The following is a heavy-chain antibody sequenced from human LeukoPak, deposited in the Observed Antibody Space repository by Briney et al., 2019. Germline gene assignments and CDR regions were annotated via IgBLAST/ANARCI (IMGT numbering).Heavy chain of an antibody. Sequence: SETLSLTCTVSGGSISSGYYWGWIRQPPGKGLEWIGSIYYSGSTYYNPSLKSRVTISVDTSKNQFSLKLSSVTAADTAVYYCARHRAAAGGIGYWGQGTLVTVSS. D-gene: IGHD6-13*01. CDR2: IYYSGST. V-gene: IGHV4-39*01. J-gene: IGHJ4*02. CDR1: GGSISSGYY. CDR3: ARHRAAAGGIGY.